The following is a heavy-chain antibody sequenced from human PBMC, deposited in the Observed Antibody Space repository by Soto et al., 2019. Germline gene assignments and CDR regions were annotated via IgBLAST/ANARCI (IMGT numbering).Heavy chain of an antibody. V-gene: IGHV4-4*02. J-gene: IGHJ2*01. CDR2: IYHSGST. D-gene: IGHD4-4*01. Sequence: QVQLQESGPGLVKPSGTLSLTCAVSGASISSSHWWSWVRQPPGKGLEWIGEIYHSGSTYYNASLKSRVAISLDKSKIQSSLKLRSVTAADTAVYYCVRKDYSDWFFDLWGRGTLVTVSS. CDR1: GASISSSHW. CDR3: VRKDYSDWFFDL.